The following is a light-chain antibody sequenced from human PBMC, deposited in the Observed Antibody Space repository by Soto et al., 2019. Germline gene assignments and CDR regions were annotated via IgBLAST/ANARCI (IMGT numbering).Light chain of an antibody. CDR3: QRTCNAPRT. CDR2: SAS. CDR1: QGISNY. V-gene: IGKV1-27*01. J-gene: IGKJ4*01. Sequence: DIQLTQSPSSLSASVGDRVTLTCRVSQGISNYLSWYRQKPGIVPKLLIYSASSLQSRLPSRFSGRGSGTYFTLTISSLQPEEVATYSGQRTCNAPRTFGGGTKVDIK.